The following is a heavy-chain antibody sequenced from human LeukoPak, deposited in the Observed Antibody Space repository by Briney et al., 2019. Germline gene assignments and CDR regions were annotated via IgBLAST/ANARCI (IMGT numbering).Heavy chain of an antibody. D-gene: IGHD6-19*01. CDR3: ARDPSGWPHWYFDL. V-gene: IGHV4-59*01. CDR1: GGSISIYY. J-gene: IGHJ2*01. Sequence: PSETLSLTCTVSGGSISIYYWSWIRQPPGKGLEWIGYIYYSGSTNYNPSLKSRVTISVDTSKNQFSLKLSSVTAADTAVYYCARDPSGWPHWYFDLWGRGTLVTVSS. CDR2: IYYSGST.